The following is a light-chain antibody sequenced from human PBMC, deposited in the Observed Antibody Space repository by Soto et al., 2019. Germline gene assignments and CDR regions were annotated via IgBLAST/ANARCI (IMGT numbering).Light chain of an antibody. V-gene: IGKV3-20*01. CDR1: PSVSSSY. J-gene: IGKJ4*02. Sequence: EIVLTQSPGTLSLSPGERATLSCRASPSVSSSYLAWYQQKPGQAPRLLIYGASSRATGIPDRFSGSGSGTDFTLTISRPEPEDFAVYYCQQYGSSPLTFGGGTKVEIK. CDR2: GAS. CDR3: QQYGSSPLT.